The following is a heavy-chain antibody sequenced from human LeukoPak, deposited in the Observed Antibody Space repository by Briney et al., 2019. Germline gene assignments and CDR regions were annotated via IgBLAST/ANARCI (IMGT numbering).Heavy chain of an antibody. Sequence: SVKVSCKASGGTFSSYAISWVRQAPGQGLEWMGGIIPLFGTANYAQKFQGRVTITTDESTSTAYMELSSLRSEDTAVYYCARGNYYDSSGYYSSYYFDYWGQGTLVTVSS. D-gene: IGHD3-22*01. J-gene: IGHJ4*02. CDR2: IIPLFGTA. CDR1: GGTFSSYA. V-gene: IGHV1-69*05. CDR3: ARGNYYDSSGYYSSYYFDY.